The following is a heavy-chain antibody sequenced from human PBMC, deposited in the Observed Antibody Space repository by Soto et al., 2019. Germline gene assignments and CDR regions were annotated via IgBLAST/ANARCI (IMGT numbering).Heavy chain of an antibody. CDR2: TIPVFNTA. J-gene: IGHJ3*02. CDR1: GGTLSDHG. D-gene: IGHD3-10*01. Sequence: QVQLEQSGAEVKKPGSSVKVSCKASGGTLSDHGVAWLRQAPGQGLEWMGGTIPVFNTAKYAQKFQGRVTVTADKFTNIAYMELSSLRSEDTAFYFGARGVYVSGNYYPGASAFDIWGQGTMVIVSS. V-gene: IGHV1-69*06. CDR3: ARGVYVSGNYYPGASAFDI.